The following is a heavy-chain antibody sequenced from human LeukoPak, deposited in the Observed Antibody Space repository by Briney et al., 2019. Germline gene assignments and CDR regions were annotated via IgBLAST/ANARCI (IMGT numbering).Heavy chain of an antibody. CDR3: TTLGAFDY. CDR1: GITFSSYA. D-gene: IGHD3-16*01. CDR2: ISYDGSNK. V-gene: IGHV3-30*04. J-gene: IGHJ4*02. Sequence: GGSLRLSCAASGITFSSYAMHWVRQAPGKGLEWVAVISYDGSNKYYADSVKGRFTISRDNSKNTLYLHMNTLKTEDTAIYYCTTLGAFDYWGQGTLVTVSS.